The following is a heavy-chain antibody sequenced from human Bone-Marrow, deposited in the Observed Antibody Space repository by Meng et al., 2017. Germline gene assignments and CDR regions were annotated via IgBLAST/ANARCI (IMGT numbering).Heavy chain of an antibody. CDR2: IKSKSAGGTT. CDR1: GFAFSDAW. J-gene: IGHJ4*02. D-gene: IGHD1-26*01. Sequence: LVESGGGLVKPGGSLRLSCAAYGFAFSDAWMSWVRQAPGKGLEWVGLIKSKSAGGTTDYAAPVKGRFTISRDDSKTTMYLQMNSLKTEDTAVYYCTASPATEYWGQGTLVTVSS. V-gene: IGHV3-15*01. CDR3: TASPATEY.